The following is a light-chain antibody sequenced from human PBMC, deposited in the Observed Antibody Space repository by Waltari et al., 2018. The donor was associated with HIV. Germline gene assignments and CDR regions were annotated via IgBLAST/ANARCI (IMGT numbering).Light chain of an antibody. V-gene: IGLV2-14*01. CDR2: EVI. J-gene: IGLJ2*01. CDR3: SSYTSASTLVL. CDR1: SSDVGGYNY. Sequence: QSALTQPASVSGSPGQSITIACTGTSSDVGGYNYVSGYQQPPDKAPRLMSYEVINRPSGVSNRFSGSKSGTTASLTISGLQAEDEADYYCSSYTSASTLVLFGGGTKLTVL.